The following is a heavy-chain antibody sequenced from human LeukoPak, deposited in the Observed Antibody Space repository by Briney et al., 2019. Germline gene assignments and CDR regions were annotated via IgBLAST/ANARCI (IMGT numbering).Heavy chain of an antibody. J-gene: IGHJ4*02. V-gene: IGHV3-23*01. Sequence: PGGSLRLSCAASGFTFSSYAMSWVRQAPGKGLEWVSAIAGSGDTTYHVDSVKGRFTISRDNPKNTLYLQMNSLRAEDTAVYYCAKDSPPPKYSGSELDYWGQGTLVTVSS. CDR1: GFTFSSYA. CDR2: IAGSGDTT. D-gene: IGHD1-26*01. CDR3: AKDSPPPKYSGSELDY.